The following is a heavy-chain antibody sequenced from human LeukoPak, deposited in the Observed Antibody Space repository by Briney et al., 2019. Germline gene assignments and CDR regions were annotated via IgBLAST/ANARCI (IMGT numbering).Heavy chain of an antibody. J-gene: IGHJ4*02. CDR1: GFTFSSHG. CDR3: AKSAGRGEYFDY. Sequence: GGTLRLSCAASGFTFSSHGMSWVRQAPGKGLEWVSTISGSGDNTYYADSVKGRFTISRDNAKNSLYLQMNSLRAEDTALYYCAKSAGRGEYFDYWGQGTLVTVSS. CDR2: ISGSGDNT. D-gene: IGHD6-13*01. V-gene: IGHV3-23*01.